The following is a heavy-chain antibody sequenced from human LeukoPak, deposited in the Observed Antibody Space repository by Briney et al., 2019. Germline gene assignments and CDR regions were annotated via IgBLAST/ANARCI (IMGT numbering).Heavy chain of an antibody. CDR1: GASVSSGYSY. Sequence: SETLSLTCTVSGASVSSGYSYWIWIRQPAGKGLEWIGRVSTSGSSNYTPSLASRVTISLDTSKNQFSLNVISVTAADTAIYYCARSLGHYYDDTAYWDAFALWGQGTMVTVSS. D-gene: IGHD3-22*01. CDR2: VSTSGSS. CDR3: ARSLGHYYDDTAYWDAFAL. V-gene: IGHV4-61*02. J-gene: IGHJ3*01.